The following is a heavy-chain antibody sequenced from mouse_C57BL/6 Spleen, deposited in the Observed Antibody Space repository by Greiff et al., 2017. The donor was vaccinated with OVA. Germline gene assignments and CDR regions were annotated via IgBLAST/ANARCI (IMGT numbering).Heavy chain of an antibody. D-gene: IGHD1-1*01. CDR2: ISSGGSYT. CDR3: ARLGDLLLGGDYYFDY. V-gene: IGHV5-6*01. J-gene: IGHJ2*01. CDR1: GFTFSSYG. Sequence: DVHLVESGGDLVKPGGSLKLSCAASGFTFSSYGMSWVRQTPDKRLEWVATISSGGSYTYYPDSVKGRFTISRDNAKNTLYLQMSSLKSEDTAMYYCARLGDLLLGGDYYFDYWGKGTTLTVSS.